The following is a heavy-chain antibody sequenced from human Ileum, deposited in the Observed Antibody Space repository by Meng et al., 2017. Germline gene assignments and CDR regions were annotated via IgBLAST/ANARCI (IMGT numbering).Heavy chain of an antibody. CDR3: ARDGGAAPDYFDY. CDR2: TYYRSKWYN. Sequence: QVQLQQSGPGLVMPSQTLSLSCAISGDSVSSNSAAWNWIRQSPSRGLEWLGRTYYRSKWYNNYAVSVRSRISINPDISKNQFSLQLNSVTPEDTAVYCCARDGGAAPDYFDYWGQGTLVTVSS. D-gene: IGHD3-16*01. CDR1: GDSVSSNSAA. V-gene: IGHV6-1*01. J-gene: IGHJ4*02.